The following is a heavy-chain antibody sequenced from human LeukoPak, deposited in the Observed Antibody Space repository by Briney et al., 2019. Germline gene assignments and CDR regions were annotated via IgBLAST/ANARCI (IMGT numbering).Heavy chain of an antibody. CDR2: ISAYNGNT. CDR1: GYTFTSYG. Sequence: ASVKVSCKASGYTFTSYGISWVRQAPGQGLEWMGWISAYNGNTNYAQKLQGRVTMTTDTSTSTAYMELRSLRSDDTAVYYCARDAPSSIVVVPAARGWYYYGMDVWGQGTTVTVSS. CDR3: ARDAPSSIVVVPAARGWYYYGMDV. J-gene: IGHJ6*02. V-gene: IGHV1-18*01. D-gene: IGHD2-2*01.